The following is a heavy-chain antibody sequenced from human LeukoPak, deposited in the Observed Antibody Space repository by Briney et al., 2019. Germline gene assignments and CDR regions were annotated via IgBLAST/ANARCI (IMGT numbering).Heavy chain of an antibody. CDR1: GFTFSTYA. D-gene: IGHD2-2*01. CDR3: AKSLKCIVVIPSVDYYYYMDV. J-gene: IGHJ6*03. Sequence: GGSLRLSCAASGFTFSTYAMTWVRQAPGTGLGWVSTISVSGGLIYYAYSVKGRFTISRDKPKNTLYLQMHSLRAEDTAVYYCAKSLKCIVVIPSVDYYYYMDVWGKGTTVTVSS. CDR2: ISVSGGLI. V-gene: IGHV3-23*01.